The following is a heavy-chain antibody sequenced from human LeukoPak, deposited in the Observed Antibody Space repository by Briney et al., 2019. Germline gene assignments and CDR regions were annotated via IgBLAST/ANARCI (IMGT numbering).Heavy chain of an antibody. V-gene: IGHV3-30-3*01. CDR1: GFTFSSYA. CDR3: ARLGARGWFDP. CDR2: ISYDGSNK. Sequence: GGSLRLSCAASGFTFSSYAMHWVRQAPGKGLEWVAVISYDGSNKYYADSVKGRFTISRDNSKNTLYLQMNSLRADDTAVYHCARLGARGWFDPWAQGTLVTVSS. D-gene: IGHD1-26*01. J-gene: IGHJ5*02.